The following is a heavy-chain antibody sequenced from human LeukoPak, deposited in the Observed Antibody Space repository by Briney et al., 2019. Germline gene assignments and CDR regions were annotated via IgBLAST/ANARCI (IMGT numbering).Heavy chain of an antibody. Sequence: ASVKVSCKASGYTFTGYYMHWVRQAPGQGLEWMGWINPNSGGTNYAQKFQGRVTMTTDTSTSTAYMELRSLRSDDTAVYYCARGGKQQLVRHFDYWGQGTLVAVSS. CDR2: INPNSGGT. V-gene: IGHV1-2*02. J-gene: IGHJ4*02. D-gene: IGHD6-13*01. CDR1: GYTFTGYY. CDR3: ARGGKQQLVRHFDY.